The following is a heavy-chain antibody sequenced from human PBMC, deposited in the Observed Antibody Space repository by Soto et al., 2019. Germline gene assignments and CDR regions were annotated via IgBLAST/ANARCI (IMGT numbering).Heavy chain of an antibody. D-gene: IGHD1-1*01. CDR1: GFNFRSHA. Sequence: EVQLLESGGGLVQPGGSLRVSCAVSGFNFRSHAMSWVRQAPGKGLEWVSGISGHAGATYYTDSVKGRFTISRDNSKNTHFLQINSLGAEDTAIYYCAEDWGTTGIGGGFDSWGQGTMVSVSS. J-gene: IGHJ5*01. CDR3: AEDWGTTGIGGGFDS. CDR2: ISGHAGAT. V-gene: IGHV3-23*01.